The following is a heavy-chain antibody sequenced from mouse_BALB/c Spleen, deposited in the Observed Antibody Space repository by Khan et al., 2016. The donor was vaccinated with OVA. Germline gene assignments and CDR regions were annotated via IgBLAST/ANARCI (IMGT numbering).Heavy chain of an antibody. CDR1: GYSITSNYA. V-gene: IGHV3-2*02. CDR3: ARQNDYGYALVF. J-gene: IGHJ4*01. Sequence: EVQLQESGPSLVKPSQSLSLTCTVTGYSITSNYAWSWIRQFPGSKLEWMGYISYSGATNYNPSLKSRISVTRDTSENQFFLQLNSVTTEDTATXFCARQNDYGYALVFWGQGTSVTVSS. CDR2: ISYSGAT. D-gene: IGHD1-1*01.